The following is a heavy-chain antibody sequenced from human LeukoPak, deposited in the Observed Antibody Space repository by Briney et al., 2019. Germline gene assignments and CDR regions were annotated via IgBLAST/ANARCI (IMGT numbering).Heavy chain of an antibody. Sequence: PSQTLSPTCTVSGGSISSGSYYWSWIRQPAGKGLEWIGRIYTSGSTNYNPSLKSRVTISVDTSKNQFSLKLSSVTAADTAVYYCARFGGYSYGSGFDYWGQGTLVTVSS. CDR3: ARFGGYSYGSGFDY. CDR1: GGSISSGSYY. V-gene: IGHV4-61*02. CDR2: IYTSGST. D-gene: IGHD5-18*01. J-gene: IGHJ4*02.